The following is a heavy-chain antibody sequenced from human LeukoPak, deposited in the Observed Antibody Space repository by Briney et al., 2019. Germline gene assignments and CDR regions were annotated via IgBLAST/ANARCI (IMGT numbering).Heavy chain of an antibody. CDR3: ARGYGSATTRLDY. D-gene: IGHD1-1*01. Sequence: GGSLRLSCAASGFTFSSYWMHGVRQVPGKGLVWVSRINSDESRTTYADSVKGRFTISRDNAKNTLYLQMNSLRDEDTAVYYCARGYGSATTRLDYWGQGTLVTVSS. CDR2: INSDESRT. CDR1: GFTFSSYW. J-gene: IGHJ4*02. V-gene: IGHV3-74*01.